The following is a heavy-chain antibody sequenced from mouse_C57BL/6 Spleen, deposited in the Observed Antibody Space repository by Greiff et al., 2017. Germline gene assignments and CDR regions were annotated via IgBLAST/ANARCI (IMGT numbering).Heavy chain of an antibody. CDR3: AGNLYHDYDGFAY. CDR2: ISSGGSYT. V-gene: IGHV5-6*01. Sequence: EVQVVESGGDLVKPGGSLKLSCAASGFTFSSYGMSWVRQTPDKRLEWVATISSGGSYTYYPDSVKGRFTISRDNAKNTLYLQMSSLKSEDTAMYYCAGNLYHDYDGFAYWGQGTLVTVSA. CDR1: GFTFSSYG. D-gene: IGHD2-4*01. J-gene: IGHJ3*01.